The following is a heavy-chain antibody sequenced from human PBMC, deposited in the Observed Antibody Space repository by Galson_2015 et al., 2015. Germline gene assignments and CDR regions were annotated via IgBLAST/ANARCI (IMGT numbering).Heavy chain of an antibody. CDR3: TRVAGTGWPFRN. CDR2: IRSKTYGGTT. Sequence: SLRLSCAPPGFTFDDYAMGWFRQAPGMGLEWVGFIRSKTYGGTTDYAASVKGRFTISRDDSKSIAYLQMNSLKTEDTAVYYCTRVAGTGWPFRNWGQGTLVTVSS. V-gene: IGHV3-49*03. J-gene: IGHJ4*02. CDR1: GFTFDDYA. D-gene: IGHD6-19*01.